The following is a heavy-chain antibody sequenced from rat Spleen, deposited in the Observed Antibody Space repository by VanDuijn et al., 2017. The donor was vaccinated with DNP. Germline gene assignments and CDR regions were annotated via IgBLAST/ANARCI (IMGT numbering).Heavy chain of an antibody. CDR1: GFTFNDYW. V-gene: IGHV5-31*01. Sequence: EVQLVESGGDLVQPGRSLKLSCVASGFTFNDYWMTWIRQVPGKGLEWVASIANSGGGAYYRDSVKGRFTVSRDNAKSSLYLQMDSLRSEDTATYYCTTVVMTGSLDYWGQGVMVTVSS. J-gene: IGHJ2*01. CDR2: IANSGGGA. D-gene: IGHD5-1*01. CDR3: TTVVMTGSLDY.